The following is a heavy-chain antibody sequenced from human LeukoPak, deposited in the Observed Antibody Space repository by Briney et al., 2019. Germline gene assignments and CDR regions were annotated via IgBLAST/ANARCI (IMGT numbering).Heavy chain of an antibody. D-gene: IGHD3-22*01. CDR1: GFTFSSYA. CDR3: ARDPEHYYDDSSGYYPHY. CDR2: ISYDGSNK. J-gene: IGHJ4*02. Sequence: GGSLRLSCAASGFTFSSYAMHWVRQAPGKGLEWVAVISYDGSNKYYADSVKGRFTISRDNSKNTLYLQMNSLRAEDTAVYYCARDPEHYYDDSSGYYPHYWGQGTLVTVSS. V-gene: IGHV3-30-3*01.